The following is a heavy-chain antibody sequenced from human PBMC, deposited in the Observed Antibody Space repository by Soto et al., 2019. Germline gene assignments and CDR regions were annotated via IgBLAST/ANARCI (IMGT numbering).Heavy chain of an antibody. CDR3: ARGRYCLTGRCFPNWFDS. Sequence: QVHLLESGPGLVKASQTLSLTCSVSGDSISTVDYFWAWIRQPPGQALEYLGYIYKSTTTYYNPSCESRVAISLDTSKSQFSLNVTSVTAADTAVYFCARGRYCLTGRCFPNWFDSWGQGTLVTVSS. CDR1: GDSISTVDYF. CDR2: IYKSTTT. D-gene: IGHD2-15*01. V-gene: IGHV4-30-4*01. J-gene: IGHJ5*01.